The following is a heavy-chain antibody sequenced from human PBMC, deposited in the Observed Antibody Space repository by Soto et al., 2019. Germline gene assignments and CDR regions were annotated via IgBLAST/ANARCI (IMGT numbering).Heavy chain of an antibody. CDR1: GFTFSNAW. J-gene: IGHJ4*02. Sequence: EVQLVQSGGGLVKPGESLRLSCAVSGFTFSNAWMGWVRQAPGKGLEWVGRIKSETDGGATDYAAPVRGRFTISRDDSRDTLYLQMDSPKTEDTGVYYCCLNLGSGWQWTDYWGQGTQVTVSS. D-gene: IGHD6-19*01. CDR3: CLNLGSGWQWTDY. CDR2: IKSETDGGAT. V-gene: IGHV3-15*07.